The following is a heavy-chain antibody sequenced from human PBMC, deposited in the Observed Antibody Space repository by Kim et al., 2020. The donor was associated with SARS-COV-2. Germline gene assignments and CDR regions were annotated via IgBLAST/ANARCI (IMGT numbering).Heavy chain of an antibody. CDR1: GFTFSSYS. Sequence: GGSLRLSCAASGFTFSSYSMNWVRQTPGKGLEWVSSISSSSSYIYYADSVKGRFTISRDNAKNSLYLQMNSLRAEDTAVYYCARWGGDCSSTSCYYYYYYGMDVWGQGTTVTVSS. V-gene: IGHV3-21*01. J-gene: IGHJ6*02. CDR3: ARWGGDCSSTSCYYYYYYGMDV. D-gene: IGHD2-2*01. CDR2: ISSSSSYI.